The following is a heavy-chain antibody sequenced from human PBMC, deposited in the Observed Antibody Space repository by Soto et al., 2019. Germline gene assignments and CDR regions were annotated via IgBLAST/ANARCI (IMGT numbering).Heavy chain of an antibody. J-gene: IGHJ4*02. CDR2: FSSDGSR. D-gene: IGHD3-3*01. V-gene: IGHV3-66*01. CDR1: GFTVNNLF. CDR3: ARDIFGGSYDFCH. Sequence: EVQLVESGGGLVQPGGSLTLSCAAFGFTVNNLFMTWVRQAPGKGLEWVSTFSSDGSRYYADSVKGRFTISKDYSKNTLYLEMNSLRAGDTAVYYCARDIFGGSYDFCHGGQGTLVTVFS.